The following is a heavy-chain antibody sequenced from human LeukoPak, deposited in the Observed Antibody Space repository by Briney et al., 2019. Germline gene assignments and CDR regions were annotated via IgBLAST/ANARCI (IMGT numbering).Heavy chain of an antibody. CDR3: ARESETSGWYDY. V-gene: IGHV3-43*02. CDR1: GFIFDNYA. CDR2: ISGDGGST. J-gene: IGHJ4*02. D-gene: IGHD6-19*01. Sequence: GGSLRLSCAAPGFIFDNYAIHWVRQAPGKGLEWVSLISGDGGSTFYADSVRGRFTISRDNTRKSLSLQMSSLRSEDTALYYCARESETSGWYDYWGRGTLVTVSS.